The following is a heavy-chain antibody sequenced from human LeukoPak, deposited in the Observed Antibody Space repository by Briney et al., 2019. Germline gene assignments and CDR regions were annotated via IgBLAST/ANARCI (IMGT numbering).Heavy chain of an antibody. CDR3: ARVGYSSSYFDY. CDR1: GGTFSSYA. J-gene: IGHJ4*02. V-gene: IGHV1-69*04. D-gene: IGHD6-13*01. CDR2: IIPILGIA. Sequence: SVKVSCKASGGTFSSYAISWVQQAPGQGLEWMGRIIPILGIANYAQKFQGRVTITADKSTSTAYMELSSLRSEDTAVYFCARVGYSSSYFDYWGQGTLVTVSS.